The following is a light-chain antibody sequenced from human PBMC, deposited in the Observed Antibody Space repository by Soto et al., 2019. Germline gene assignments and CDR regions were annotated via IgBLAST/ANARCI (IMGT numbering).Light chain of an antibody. CDR3: SSYTDSSSRV. CDR2: EVT. CDR1: SSDVGTYNY. J-gene: IGLJ1*01. Sequence: QSALTQPVSVSGSPGQSITISCTGTSSDVGTYNYVSWYQQHPGKAPKLIIYEVTNRPSGVSDRFSGSKSGNTASLTISGLQAEDEADYYCSSYTDSSSRVFGTGTKLTVL. V-gene: IGLV2-14*01.